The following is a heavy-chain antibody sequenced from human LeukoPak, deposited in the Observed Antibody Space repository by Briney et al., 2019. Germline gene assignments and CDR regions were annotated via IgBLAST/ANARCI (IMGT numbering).Heavy chain of an antibody. CDR3: ARLPQMLITGTTRFSASVGDWFDP. CDR2: SNDSRGT. V-gene: IGHV4-34*01. J-gene: IGHJ5*02. D-gene: IGHD1-7*01. CDR1: GGTFSGYY. Sequence: SETLSLTCAVYGGTFSGYYWSWIRQPPGKRLEWVGESNDSRGTNYNPSLKSRVTISADKSKNQVSLKLTSVTAADTAVYYCARLPQMLITGTTRFSASVGDWFDPWGQGTLVTVSS.